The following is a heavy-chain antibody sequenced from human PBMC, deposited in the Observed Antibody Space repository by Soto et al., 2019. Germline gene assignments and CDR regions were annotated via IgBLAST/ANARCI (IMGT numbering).Heavy chain of an antibody. CDR1: GFTFSSHA. D-gene: IGHD3-9*01. CDR3: AKDRSLTDNLFGP. CDR2: IGGDGTDT. V-gene: IGHV3-23*01. Sequence: GGSLRLSCAASGFTFSSHAMSWVRQAPGKGLEWVSVIGGDGTDTYYADSVRGRFTISRDNSKNTLFLQMNSLRVEDTAVYYCAKDRSLTDNLFGPWGQGTLVTVSS. J-gene: IGHJ5*02.